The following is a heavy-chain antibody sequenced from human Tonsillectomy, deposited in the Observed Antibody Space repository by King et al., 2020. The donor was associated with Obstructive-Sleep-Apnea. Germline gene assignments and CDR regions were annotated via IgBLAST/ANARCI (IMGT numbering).Heavy chain of an antibody. V-gene: IGHV3-7*03. CDR3: ARAGRGGSGIMTY. J-gene: IGHJ4*02. CDR1: GFTFSDYW. CDR2: IKEDGSEK. Sequence: VQLVESGGGLVQHGGSLRLSCATSGFTFSDYWMNWVRQAPGKGLEWVANIKEDGSEKHYVDSVKGRFTISRDNAENSLFLQMNSLRAEDTAVYCCARAGRGGSGIMTYWGQGSLVTVSS. D-gene: IGHD3-10*01.